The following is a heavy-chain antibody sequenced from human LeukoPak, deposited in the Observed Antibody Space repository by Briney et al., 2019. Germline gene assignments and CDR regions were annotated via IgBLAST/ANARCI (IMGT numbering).Heavy chain of an antibody. CDR2: IYYSGST. CDR3: AKDGRYFDWLSLSFMDV. Sequence: SETLSLTCTVSGGSLSSSSYYWGWIRQPPGKGLEWIGSIYYSGSTYYNPSLKSRVTISVDKSKNQFSLKLSSVTAADTAVYYCAKDGRYFDWLSLSFMDVWGKGTTVTVSS. J-gene: IGHJ6*04. D-gene: IGHD3-9*01. CDR1: GGSLSSSSYY. V-gene: IGHV4-39*07.